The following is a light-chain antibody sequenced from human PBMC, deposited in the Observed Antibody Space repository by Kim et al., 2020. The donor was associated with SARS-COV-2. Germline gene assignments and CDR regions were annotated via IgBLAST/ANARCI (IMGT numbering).Light chain of an antibody. CDR3: AAWDDSLNGRGV. CDR1: SANIGSKT. J-gene: IGLJ3*02. CDR2: SDI. Sequence: QRVTISCSASSANIGSKTVSCYQQIPGTAPKLLSYSDIQRPSGVPDRFSASMSGSSASRAISGLQSDDEDVYYCAAWDDSLNGRGVFGGGTQLTVL. V-gene: IGLV1-44*01.